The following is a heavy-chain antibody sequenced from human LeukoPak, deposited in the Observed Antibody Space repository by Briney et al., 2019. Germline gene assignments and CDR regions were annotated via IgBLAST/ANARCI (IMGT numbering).Heavy chain of an antibody. D-gene: IGHD1-26*01. V-gene: IGHV4-59*08. Sequence: SSETLSLTCTVSGGSISSYFWSWIRQPPGKGLEWIGYIYNSGSTKYNPSLQSRVSIPVHTSKSQVSLKLSSVTAADTAVYYCASLGGTYDYWGQGTLVTVSS. CDR2: IYNSGST. CDR1: GGSISSYF. CDR3: ASLGGTYDY. J-gene: IGHJ4*02.